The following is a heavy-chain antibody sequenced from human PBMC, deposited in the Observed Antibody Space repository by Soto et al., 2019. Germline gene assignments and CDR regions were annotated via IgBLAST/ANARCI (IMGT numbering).Heavy chain of an antibody. J-gene: IGHJ4*02. CDR3: ASSTSKKYYFDY. D-gene: IGHD2-2*01. V-gene: IGHV1-69*13. Sequence: SVKVSCKASVGTFSIYAIIWVRQAPGQGLEWMGGIIPIFGTANYAQKFQGRVTITADESTSTAYMELSSLRSEDTAVYYCASSTSKKYYFDYWGQGTQVTVSS. CDR2: IIPIFGTA. CDR1: VGTFSIYA.